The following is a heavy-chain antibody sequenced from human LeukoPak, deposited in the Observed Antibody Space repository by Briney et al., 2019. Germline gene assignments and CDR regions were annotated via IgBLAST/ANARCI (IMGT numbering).Heavy chain of an antibody. CDR2: INHSGST. V-gene: IGHV4-34*01. Sequence: PSETLSLTCAVYGGSFSGYYWSWIRQPPGKGLEWIMEINHSGSTNYNPSLKSRVTISVDTSKNQFSLKLSSVTAADMAVYYCARTTKYQFKWAGFDPWGQGTLVTVSS. D-gene: IGHD2-2*01. CDR3: ARTTKYQFKWAGFDP. J-gene: IGHJ5*02. CDR1: GGSFSGYY.